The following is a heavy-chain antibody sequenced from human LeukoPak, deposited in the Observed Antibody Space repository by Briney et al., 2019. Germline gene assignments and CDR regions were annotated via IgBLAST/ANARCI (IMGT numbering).Heavy chain of an antibody. CDR3: VRGLTISGYRYFRH. CDR1: GFTFSSYE. V-gene: IGHV3-48*03. CDR2: ISSAGSII. Sequence: PGGSLRLSCAASGFTFSSYEMHWVRQASGKGLEWIPYISSAGSIIYYADSVKGRFTISRDNPKSSLYLQMSSLRAEDTAIYYCVRGLTISGYRYFRHWGQGTLVIVSS. J-gene: IGHJ1*01. D-gene: IGHD3-22*01.